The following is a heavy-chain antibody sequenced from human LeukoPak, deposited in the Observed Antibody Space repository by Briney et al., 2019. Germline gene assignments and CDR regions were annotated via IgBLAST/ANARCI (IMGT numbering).Heavy chain of an antibody. J-gene: IGHJ4*02. Sequence: GGSLRLSCAASGFTFSRYAMSWVRQAPGKGLEWVSAISGSGGSTYYADSVKGRFTISRDNSKNTLYLQMNSLRAEDTAVYYCAKCPRYQPYYFDYWGQGTLVTVSS. D-gene: IGHD2-2*01. CDR3: AKCPRYQPYYFDY. CDR1: GFTFSRYA. V-gene: IGHV3-23*01. CDR2: ISGSGGST.